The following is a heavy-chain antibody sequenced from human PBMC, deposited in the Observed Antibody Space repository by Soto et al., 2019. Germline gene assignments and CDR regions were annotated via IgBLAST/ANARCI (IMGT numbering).Heavy chain of an antibody. J-gene: IGHJ3*02. D-gene: IGHD2-21*02. CDR1: GFTFDDYA. CDR2: LSWNSGII. V-gene: IGHV3-9*01. CDR3: AKATARSDGDAFDI. Sequence: GGSLRLSCAASGFTFDDYAMHWVRQAPGKGLEWVSGLSWNSGIIGYADSVKGRFTISRENAKNSLYLQMNSLRVEDTALYYCAKATARSDGDAFDIWGQGTMVTVSS.